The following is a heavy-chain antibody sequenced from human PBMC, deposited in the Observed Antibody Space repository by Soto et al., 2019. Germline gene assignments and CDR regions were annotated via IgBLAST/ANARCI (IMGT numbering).Heavy chain of an antibody. CDR1: GGSISSYY. Sequence: QVQLQESGPGLVKPSETLSLTCTVSGGSISSYYWSWIRQPAGKGLEWIGRIYTSGSTNSNPSPKRCVTMLVDTSKNQLPLMLGCVPAPDTAVYYCAKEPWGITMVRGAIESGRYFYYASGMDVWGQGNTVTVS. V-gene: IGHV4-4*07. J-gene: IGHJ6*02. CDR2: IYTSGST. D-gene: IGHD3-10*01. CDR3: AKEPWGITMVRGAIESGRYFYYASGMDV.